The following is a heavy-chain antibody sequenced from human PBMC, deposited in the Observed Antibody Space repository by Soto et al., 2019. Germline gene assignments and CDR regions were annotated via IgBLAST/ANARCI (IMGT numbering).Heavy chain of an antibody. J-gene: IGHJ4*02. CDR2: IWYDGSNK. V-gene: IGHV3-33*01. CDR3: TRDGGSHGPSDVDS. Sequence: VQLVESGGGVVQPGRSLRLSCAASGSTFSNYGMHWVRQAPGKGPEWVAVIWYDGSNKYYGESVKGRFSTSRDNSKNTLYLAINSLRTEDTAVYYCTRDGGSHGPSDVDSWCQGSLVIVSS. D-gene: IGHD3-16*01. CDR1: GSTFSNYG.